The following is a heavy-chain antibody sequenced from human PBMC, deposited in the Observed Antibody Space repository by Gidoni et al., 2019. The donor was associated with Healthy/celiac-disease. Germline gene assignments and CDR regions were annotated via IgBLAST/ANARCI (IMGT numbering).Heavy chain of an antibody. Sequence: QLQLQESGPGLVKASETLSLTCTVPGGSISRSSNYGGWIRQPPGKGLEWIGNIFKSGSTYYNPSLKSRVTISVDTSKNQFSLKLSSVTAADTAVYYCARSGWDISRNWFDSWGQGTLVTVSS. CDR2: IFKSGST. D-gene: IGHD2-15*01. CDR3: ARSGWDISRNWFDS. J-gene: IGHJ5*01. CDR1: GGSISRSSNY. V-gene: IGHV4-39*01.